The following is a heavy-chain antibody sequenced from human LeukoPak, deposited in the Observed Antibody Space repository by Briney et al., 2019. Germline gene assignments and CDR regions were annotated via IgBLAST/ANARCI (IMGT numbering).Heavy chain of an antibody. Sequence: SETLSLTCTVSGGSISSYYWSWIRQPAGKGLEWIGRIYTSGSTNYNPSLKSRVTISVDTSKNQFSLKLSSVTAADTAVYYCARGRGTGYYYYYYMDVWGKGTTVTVSS. CDR2: IYTSGST. CDR1: GGSISSYY. J-gene: IGHJ6*03. CDR3: ARGRGTGYYYYYYMDV. V-gene: IGHV4-4*07. D-gene: IGHD1-1*01.